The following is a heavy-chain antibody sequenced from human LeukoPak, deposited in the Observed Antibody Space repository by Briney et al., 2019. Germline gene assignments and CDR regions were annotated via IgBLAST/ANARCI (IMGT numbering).Heavy chain of an antibody. V-gene: IGHV4-59*01. Sequence: SETLSLTCTVSGGSISSYYWSWIRQPPGKGLEWIGYIYYSGSTNYNPSLKSRVTISVDTSKNQFSLKLSSVTAADTAVYYCARRGGYSYGYLNGMDVWGQGTTVTVSS. CDR2: IYYSGST. CDR1: GGSISSYY. J-gene: IGHJ6*02. D-gene: IGHD5-18*01. CDR3: ARRGGYSYGYLNGMDV.